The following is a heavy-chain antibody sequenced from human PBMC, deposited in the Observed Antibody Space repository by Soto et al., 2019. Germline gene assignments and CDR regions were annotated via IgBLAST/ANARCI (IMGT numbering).Heavy chain of an antibody. Sequence: QLQLQESGPGLVKPSETLSITCTVSGDSISSSTYSWGWIRQPPGRGLGWIGSIYYSGSTYYNPSLKRRVTISVDTSQHQFSLQLTSVTAAATAVYYCARLRTPTGVVVAATPASSYYYYDMDVCGKGTKVTVSS. V-gene: IGHV4-39*01. CDR2: IYYSGST. CDR3: ARLRTPTGVVVAATPASSYYYYDMDV. CDR1: GDSISSSTYS. D-gene: IGHD2-15*01. J-gene: IGHJ6*03.